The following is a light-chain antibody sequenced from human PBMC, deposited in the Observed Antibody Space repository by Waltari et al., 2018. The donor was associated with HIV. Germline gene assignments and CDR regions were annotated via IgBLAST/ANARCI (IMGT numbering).Light chain of an antibody. CDR2: DVA. J-gene: IGLJ1*01. CDR1: RSDIGAYHS. CDR3: SSYTDTATLV. Sequence: QSALTQPASVSGSPGQSITISCSGTRSDIGAYHSVAWYQQNPGRPPKLVIYDVANRPSGLSSRFSVSKSANTASLTISGLQPDDEADYYCSSYTDTATLVFGTGTKVTVL. V-gene: IGLV2-14*03.